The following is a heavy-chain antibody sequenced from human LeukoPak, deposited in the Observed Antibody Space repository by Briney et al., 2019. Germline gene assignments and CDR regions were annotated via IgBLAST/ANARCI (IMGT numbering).Heavy chain of an antibody. J-gene: IGHJ4*01. CDR3: AHRRSRGWQKRGFDY. V-gene: IGHV2-5*02. CDR2: IYWDDDK. Sequence: KSGPTLVNPTQTLTLTCTFSGFSLSTSGVGVGWIRQPPGKALEWLALIYWDDDKRYSPSLKSRLTITKDNSKNQVVLTMTNMDPVDTATYCCAHRRSRGWQKRGFDYWSQGTLVAVSS. CDR1: GFSLSTSGVG. D-gene: IGHD6-19*01.